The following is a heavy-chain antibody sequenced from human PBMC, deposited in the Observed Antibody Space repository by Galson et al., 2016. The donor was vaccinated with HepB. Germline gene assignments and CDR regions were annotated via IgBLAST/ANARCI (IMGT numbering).Heavy chain of an antibody. V-gene: IGHV3-9*01. CDR2: ISWNSGNI. CDR3: AKYSSPSGYRFGPCDY. CDR1: GFTFDDYA. D-gene: IGHD5-12*01. J-gene: IGHJ4*02. Sequence: SLRLSCAASGFTFDDYAMHWVRQTPGKGLEWVSGISWNSGNIDYADSVKGRFTISRDNAKNSLFLQMNSLRADDKALYYCAKYSSPSGYRFGPCDYWGQGMLVTVSS.